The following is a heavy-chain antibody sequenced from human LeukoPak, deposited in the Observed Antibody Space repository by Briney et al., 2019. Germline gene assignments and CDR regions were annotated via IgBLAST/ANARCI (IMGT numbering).Heavy chain of an antibody. Sequence: PGGSLRLSCAASGLTFSNYWMHWVRQAPGKGLVWVSRINSGGSSTNYADSVKGRFTISRDNANNTLSLQMNSLRAEDTAVYYCARGSHAFDIWGQGTMVTVSS. J-gene: IGHJ3*02. CDR3: ARGSHAFDI. V-gene: IGHV3-74*01. CDR2: INSGGSST. CDR1: GLTFSNYW. D-gene: IGHD3-10*01.